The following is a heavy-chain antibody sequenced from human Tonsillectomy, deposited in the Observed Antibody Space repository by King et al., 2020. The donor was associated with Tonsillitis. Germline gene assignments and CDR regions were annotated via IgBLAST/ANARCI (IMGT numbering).Heavy chain of an antibody. J-gene: IGHJ2*01. Sequence: VQLVESGGGLVQPGGSLRLSCAASGFTFSSFAMSWVRQAPGKGLEWVSTISGSGGRTYYADSVKGRFTISRDNSTNTLDLQMNSLRAADTAAYYCAKATGNYWYFDLWGRGTLVTVSS. CDR3: AKATGNYWYFDL. V-gene: IGHV3-23*04. CDR2: ISGSGGRT. D-gene: IGHD1-14*01. CDR1: GFTFSSFA.